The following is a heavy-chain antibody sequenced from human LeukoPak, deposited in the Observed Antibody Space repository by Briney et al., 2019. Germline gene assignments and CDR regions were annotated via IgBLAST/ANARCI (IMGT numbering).Heavy chain of an antibody. D-gene: IGHD2/OR15-2a*01. CDR3: LKDKTLSQANSLCDY. V-gene: IGHV3-9*01. Sequence: GGSLRLSCAASGFSFDDFAMRWVRQAPGKGLEWVSGITWNSGRKVYADSVKGRFTISRDNAKNSLYLQMNSLRAEDTAFYYCLKDKTLSQANSLCDYWGQGTLVSVSS. J-gene: IGHJ4*02. CDR1: GFSFDDFA. CDR2: ITWNSGRK.